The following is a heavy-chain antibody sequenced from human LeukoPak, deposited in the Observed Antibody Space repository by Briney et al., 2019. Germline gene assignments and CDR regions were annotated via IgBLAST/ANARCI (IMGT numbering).Heavy chain of an antibody. CDR3: ARDCGGSCDSGQTYFSYYYYGMDV. CDR1: GFTFDDYG. Sequence: GGSLRLSCAASGFTFDDYGMSWVRQAPGKGLERVSSISTSSSYIYYADSVKGRFTISRDNAKNSLFLQVNSLSAEDTAVYYCARDCGGSCDSGQTYFSYYYYGMDVWGQGTTVTVSS. D-gene: IGHD2-15*01. J-gene: IGHJ6*02. CDR2: ISTSSSYI. V-gene: IGHV3-21*01.